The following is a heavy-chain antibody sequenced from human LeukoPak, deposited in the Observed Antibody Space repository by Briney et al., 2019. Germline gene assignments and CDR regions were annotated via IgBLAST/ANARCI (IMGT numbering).Heavy chain of an antibody. Sequence: GASVKVSCKAPGYTFTAYYMHWVRQAPGQGLEWMGWINPNSGGTNYAQKFQGRVTMTRDTSITTAYMELSRLTSDDTAVYYCARSEVVVVIPIRRYSDYWGQGSLVTVSS. V-gene: IGHV1-2*02. CDR3: ARSEVVVVIPIRRYSDY. CDR2: INPNSGGT. CDR1: GYTFTAYY. J-gene: IGHJ4*02. D-gene: IGHD3-22*01.